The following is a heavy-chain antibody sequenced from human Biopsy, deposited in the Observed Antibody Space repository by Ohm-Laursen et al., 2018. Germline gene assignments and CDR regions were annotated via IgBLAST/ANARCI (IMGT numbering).Heavy chain of an antibody. CDR1: GYTFTDYY. J-gene: IGHJ4*02. CDR2: INPNSGGT. V-gene: IGHV1-2*02. D-gene: IGHD6-19*01. Sequence: ASVKVSCKASGYTFTDYYMHWVRQAPGQGLEWMGWINPNSGGTNYAQKFQGRVTMTRDTSISTAYMDLSGLRSDDTAVYYCTRDRGITVAGTLGFNFDYWGQGTLVTVYS. CDR3: TRDRGITVAGTLGFNFDY.